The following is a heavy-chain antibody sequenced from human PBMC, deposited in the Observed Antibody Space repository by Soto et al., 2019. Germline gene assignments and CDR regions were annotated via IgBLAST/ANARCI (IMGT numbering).Heavy chain of an antibody. CDR1: GYIFVNYG. Sequence: QVQLVQSGDEVRKPGSSVKVSCKASGYIFVNYGIASVRQAPGQGLEWLGWISPYSGNTHYASKVQGRLTMTTDTSTGTAYMDLGRLTSDETAVDYWAMVDNYVTPTPRDVWGQGTTVTVSS. D-gene: IGHD3-16*01. V-gene: IGHV1-18*01. J-gene: IGHJ6*02. CDR2: ISPYSGNT. CDR3: AMVDNYVTPTPRDV.